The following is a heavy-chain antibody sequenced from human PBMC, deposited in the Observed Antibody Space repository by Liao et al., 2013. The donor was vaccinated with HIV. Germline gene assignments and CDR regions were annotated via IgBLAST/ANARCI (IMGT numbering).Heavy chain of an antibody. CDR3: ARDTYGDHFDI. V-gene: IGHV4-34*01. CDR1: GGSFSGHY. D-gene: IGHD4-17*01. Sequence: QVQLQQWGAGLLKPSETLSLTCGVYGGSFSGHYWSWIRQPPGKGLEWIGEVNHSGSTNYNPSLKRRVTISVDTSNNQFSLKLSSVTAADTAVYYCARDTYGDHFDIWGQGTMVTVSS. J-gene: IGHJ3*02. CDR2: VNHSGST.